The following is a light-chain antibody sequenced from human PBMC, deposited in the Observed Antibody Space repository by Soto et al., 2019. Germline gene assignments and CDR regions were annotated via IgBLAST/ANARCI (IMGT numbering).Light chain of an antibody. CDR3: QQYNNWLTWT. Sequence: EIVMTQSPATLSVSPGERATLSCRASQSVSGNLAWYQQKPGQAPRLLIYGASTRATGIPARFSGSGSGTEFTLTISSLQSEDFEVYYCQQYNNWLTWTFGQGTKVEIK. J-gene: IGKJ1*01. CDR1: QSVSGN. CDR2: GAS. V-gene: IGKV3-15*01.